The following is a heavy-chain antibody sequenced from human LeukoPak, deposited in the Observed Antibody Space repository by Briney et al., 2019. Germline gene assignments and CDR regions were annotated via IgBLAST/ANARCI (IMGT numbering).Heavy chain of an antibody. CDR2: FDPEDGET. Sequence: ASVKVSCKVSGYTLTELSMHWVRQAPGKGLEWMGGFDPEDGETIYAQKFQGRVTMTADTSTSTAYMELRSLRSDDTAVYYCAADYYGSGSYYPSVWGKGTTVTVSS. CDR3: AADYYGSGSYYPSV. D-gene: IGHD3-10*01. CDR1: GYTLTELS. V-gene: IGHV1-24*01. J-gene: IGHJ6*04.